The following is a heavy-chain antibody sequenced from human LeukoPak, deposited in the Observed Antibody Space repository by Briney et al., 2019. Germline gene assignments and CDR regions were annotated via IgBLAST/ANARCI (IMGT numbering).Heavy chain of an antibody. J-gene: IGHJ6*03. CDR2: ISAYNGNT. D-gene: IGHD3-22*01. CDR1: GYTFTSYG. CDR3: ARDSLGYYDSSGYYPSNYYYYMDV. Sequence: GASVKVSCKASGYTFTSYGISWVRQAPGQGLEWMGWISAYNGNTNYAQKLQGRVTMTTDTSTSTAYMELRSLRSDETAVYYCARDSLGYYDSSGYYPSNYYYYMDVWGKGTTVTVSS. V-gene: IGHV1-18*01.